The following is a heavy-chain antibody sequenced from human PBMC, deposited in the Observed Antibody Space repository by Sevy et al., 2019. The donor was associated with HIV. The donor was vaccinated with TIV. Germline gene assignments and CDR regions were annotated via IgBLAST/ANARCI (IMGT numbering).Heavy chain of an antibody. CDR1: GGSISSGDYY. V-gene: IGHV4-30-4*01. CDR3: ATYYYDSSGYSSPLDY. CDR2: IYYSGST. Sequence: SETLSLTCTVSGGSISSGDYYWSWIRQPPGKGLEWIGYIYYSGSTYYNPSLKSRVTISVDTSKNQFALKLSSVTAADTAVYYCATYYYDSSGYSSPLDYWGQGTLVTVSS. J-gene: IGHJ4*02. D-gene: IGHD3-22*01.